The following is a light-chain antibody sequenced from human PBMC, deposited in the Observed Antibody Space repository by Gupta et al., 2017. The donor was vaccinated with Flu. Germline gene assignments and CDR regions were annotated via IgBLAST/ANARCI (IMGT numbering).Light chain of an antibody. CDR3: SSYAGYVI. CDR1: SSDIGSYNV. V-gene: IGLV2-23*02. CDR2: EVN. J-gene: IGLJ2*01. Sequence: QSALTQPASVSGSPGQSIIISCTGTSSDIGSYNVVSWYQQHPGKAPKLIIYEVNKRPSGVSDRFSGSKSGNTASLTISGRQAEDEADYHCSSYAGYVIFGGGTKLTVL.